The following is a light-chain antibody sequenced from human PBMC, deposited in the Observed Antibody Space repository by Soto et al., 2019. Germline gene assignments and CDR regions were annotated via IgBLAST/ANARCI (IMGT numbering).Light chain of an antibody. CDR1: QSVDSF. J-gene: IGKJ2*01. Sequence: EIVLTQSPATLSLAPGEGATLSCRASQSVDSFLIWYQQKPGQAPRLLIHDSSRRATGVPTRFSGRGSGTDFTLTISSLEPEDSAVYYCQQRASWPHAFGRGTKLEIK. CDR2: DSS. V-gene: IGKV3-11*01. CDR3: QQRASWPHA.